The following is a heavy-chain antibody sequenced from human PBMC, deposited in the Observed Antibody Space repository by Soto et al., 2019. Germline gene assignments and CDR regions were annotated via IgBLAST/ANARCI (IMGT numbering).Heavy chain of an antibody. Sequence: EVQLVESGGGLVQPGGSLRLSCAASGFTVSSNYMSWVRQAPGKGLEWVSVIYSGGSTYYADSVKGRFTISRDNSKNPLYLQMNSLRAEDTAVYYCARRGTYYYDSSGYPLYYFDYWGQGTLVTVSS. CDR3: ARRGTYYYDSSGYPLYYFDY. J-gene: IGHJ4*02. CDR2: IYSGGST. V-gene: IGHV3-66*01. D-gene: IGHD3-22*01. CDR1: GFTVSSNY.